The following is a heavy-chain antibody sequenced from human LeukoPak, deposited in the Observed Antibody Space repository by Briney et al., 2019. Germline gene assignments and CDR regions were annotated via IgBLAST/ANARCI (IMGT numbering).Heavy chain of an antibody. CDR3: ARGYFGTSKY. D-gene: IGHD3/OR15-3a*01. J-gene: IGHJ4*02. CDR2: ISSSSSRI. V-gene: IGHV3-48*01. CDR1: GFTFSSYS. Sequence: GGSLRLSCAASGFTFSSYSMNWVRQAPGKGLEWVSYISSSSSRIYYADSVRGRFTISRDNAKSSLYLQMNSLRAEDTAVYYCARGYFGTSKYWGQGTLVTVSS.